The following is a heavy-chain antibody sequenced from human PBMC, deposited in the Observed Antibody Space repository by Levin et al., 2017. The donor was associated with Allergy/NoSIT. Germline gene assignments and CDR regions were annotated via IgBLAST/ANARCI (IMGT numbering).Heavy chain of an antibody. CDR1: GYTFTSYG. V-gene: IGHV1-18*01. Sequence: GESLKISCKASGYTFTSYGISWVRQAPGQGLEWMGWISAYNGNTNYAQKLQGRVTMTTDTSTSTAYMELRSLRSDDTAVYYCARGAAAGISPGIDYWGQGTLVTVSS. J-gene: IGHJ4*02. CDR3: ARGAAAGISPGIDY. CDR2: ISAYNGNT. D-gene: IGHD6-13*01.